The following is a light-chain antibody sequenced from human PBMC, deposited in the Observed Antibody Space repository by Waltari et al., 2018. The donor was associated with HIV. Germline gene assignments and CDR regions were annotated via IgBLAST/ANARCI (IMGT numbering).Light chain of an antibody. CDR2: EVN. Sequence: QSALTQAASVSASLGQSINISCPATTSEIALSNLVSRYQHPPGKAPKLILYEVNKRASGVSNRFSGSRSGNTTSLTITGLLADDEADYYCCSCSVTNSLWVFGGGTKVTVV. CDR1: TSEIALSNL. CDR3: CSCSVTNSLWV. V-gene: IGLV2-23*02. J-gene: IGLJ3*02.